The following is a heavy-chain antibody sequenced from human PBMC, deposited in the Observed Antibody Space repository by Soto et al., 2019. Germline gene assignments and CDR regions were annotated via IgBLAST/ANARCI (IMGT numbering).Heavy chain of an antibody. CDR3: ARPTYCGGDCYGWFDP. V-gene: IGHV4-59*08. CDR2: IYYTGST. CDR1: GGSISNDY. J-gene: IGHJ5*02. Sequence: PSETLSLTCTVSGGSISNDYWSWLRQPPGKGLEWIGYIYYTGSTYYNPSLKGRVAISVDTSKNHFSLRLSSVTAADTAVYYCARPTYCGGDCYGWFDPWGQGTLVTVSS. D-gene: IGHD2-21*02.